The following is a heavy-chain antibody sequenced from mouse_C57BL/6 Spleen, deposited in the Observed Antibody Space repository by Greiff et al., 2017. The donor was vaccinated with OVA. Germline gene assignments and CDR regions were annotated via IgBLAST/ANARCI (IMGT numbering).Heavy chain of an antibody. CDR2: IYPGSGST. Sequence: QVQLQQPGAELVKPGASVKMSCKASGYTFTRSWLTWVKQRPGQGLEWIGDIYPGSGSTNYNEKFKSKATLTVDTSSSTAYMQLSRLTAEDSAVYYGARNSNSEDDWGQGTTRTVAS. D-gene: IGHD2-5*01. CDR1: GYTFTRSW. V-gene: IGHV1-55*01. J-gene: IGHJ2*01. CDR3: ARNSNSEDD.